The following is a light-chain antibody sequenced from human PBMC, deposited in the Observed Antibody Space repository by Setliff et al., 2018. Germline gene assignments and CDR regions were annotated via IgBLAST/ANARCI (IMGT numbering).Light chain of an antibody. J-gene: IGLJ1*01. CDR3: TAYTSGTTYV. CDR1: SSDVGSYDL. CDR2: GVS. Sequence: QSALAQPAFVSGSPGQSITISCSGTSSDVGSYDLVSWYQQHPGKAPKLIIYGVSNRPSGVSSRFSGPKSGNTASLTISGLQTEDEADYYCTAYTSGTTYVFGTGTKGTVL. V-gene: IGLV2-14*03.